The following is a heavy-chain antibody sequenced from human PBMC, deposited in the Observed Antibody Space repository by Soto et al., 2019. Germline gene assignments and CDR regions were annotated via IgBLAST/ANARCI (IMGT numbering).Heavy chain of an antibody. V-gene: IGHV3-11*06. Sequence: KSGGSLRLSCAASGFTFSDYYMSWIRQAPGKGLEWVSYISSSSSYTNYADSVKGRFTISRDNAKNSLYLQTNSLRAEDTAVYYCARDGYYDSSGAYPAPDYWGQGTLVTVSS. D-gene: IGHD3-22*01. CDR2: ISSSSSYT. J-gene: IGHJ4*02. CDR3: ARDGYYDSSGAYPAPDY. CDR1: GFTFSDYY.